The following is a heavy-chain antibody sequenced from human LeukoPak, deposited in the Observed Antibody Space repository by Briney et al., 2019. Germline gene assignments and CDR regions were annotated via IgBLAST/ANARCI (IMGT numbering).Heavy chain of an antibody. D-gene: IGHD3-10*01. CDR3: ARSYYGSGSKYYFDY. J-gene: IGHJ4*02. CDR1: GFTFSSYS. CDR2: ISSSSSYI. V-gene: IGHV3-21*01. Sequence: GGSLRLSCAASGFTFSSYSMNWVRQAPGKGLEWVSSISSSSSYIYYADSVKGRFTISRDNAKNSLYLQMNSLRAEDTAVYYCARSYYGSGSKYYFDYWGQGTLVTVSS.